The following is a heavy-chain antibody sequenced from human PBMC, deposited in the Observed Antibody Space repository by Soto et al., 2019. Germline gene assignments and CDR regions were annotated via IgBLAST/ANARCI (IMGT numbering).Heavy chain of an antibody. J-gene: IGHJ4*02. D-gene: IGHD3-16*01. Sequence: GGSLRLSCAASGFTFNNQWMSWVRQAPGKGLEWVANIKADGSEKYYVDSVKGRFTISRDNAKNSLYLQMTSLRAEDTAMYYCTNWAYWGQGTLVTVSS. V-gene: IGHV3-7*01. CDR2: IKADGSEK. CDR1: GFTFNNQW. CDR3: TNWAY.